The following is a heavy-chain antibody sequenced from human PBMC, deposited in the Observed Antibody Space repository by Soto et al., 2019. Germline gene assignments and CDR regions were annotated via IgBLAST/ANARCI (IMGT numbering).Heavy chain of an antibody. CDR2: ISGSGGGT. CDR1: GITFSSYD. D-gene: IGHD6-13*01. V-gene: IGHV3-23*01. CDR3: ATVAFSSTDY. J-gene: IGHJ4*02. Sequence: GGSLRLSCVASGITFSSYDMNWVRQAPGKGLEWVSGISGSGGGTYYADSVKGRFTISRDNSKNTLYLQMNSVRAEDTAVYYCATVAFSSTDYWGQGTLVTVSS.